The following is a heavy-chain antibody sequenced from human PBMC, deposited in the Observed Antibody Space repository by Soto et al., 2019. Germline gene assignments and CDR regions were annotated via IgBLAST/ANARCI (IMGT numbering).Heavy chain of an antibody. CDR3: AKATVTTWDYYYYMDV. V-gene: IGHV3-23*01. D-gene: IGHD4-17*01. Sequence: EVQLLKSGGGLVQPGGSLRLSCAASGFTFSSYAMSWVRQAPGKGLEWVSAISGSGGSTYYADSVKGRFTISRDNSKNTLYLQMNSLRAEDTAVYYCAKATVTTWDYYYYMDVWGKGTTVTVSS. CDR1: GFTFSSYA. CDR2: ISGSGGST. J-gene: IGHJ6*03.